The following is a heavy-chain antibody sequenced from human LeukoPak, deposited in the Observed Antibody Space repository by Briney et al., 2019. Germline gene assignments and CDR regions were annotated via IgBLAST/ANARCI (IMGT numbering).Heavy chain of an antibody. CDR2: IIPIFGTA. CDR3: ARPRAGYDILTGYYPFDY. CDR1: GGTFSSYA. J-gene: IGHJ4*02. V-gene: IGHV1-69*13. Sequence: GASVQVSCKASGGTFSSYAISWVRQAPGQGLEWMGGIIPIFGTANYAQKFQGRVTITADESTSTAYMELSSLRSEDTAVYYCARPRAGYDILTGYYPFDYWGQGTLVTVSS. D-gene: IGHD3-9*01.